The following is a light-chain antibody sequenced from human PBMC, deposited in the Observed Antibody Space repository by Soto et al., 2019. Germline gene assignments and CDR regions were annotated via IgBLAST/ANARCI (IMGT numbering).Light chain of an antibody. CDR2: GAS. Sequence: ELVLPQPPGTLSLSPVTRATLSCRASQSISSSYLAWYQQRPGQAPRLLIYGASSRATGIPDRFSGSGSGTDFTLTISRLEPEDFVLYYCQHFRAFGQGTRLEIK. CDR3: QHFRA. CDR1: QSISSSY. V-gene: IGKV3-20*01. J-gene: IGKJ5*01.